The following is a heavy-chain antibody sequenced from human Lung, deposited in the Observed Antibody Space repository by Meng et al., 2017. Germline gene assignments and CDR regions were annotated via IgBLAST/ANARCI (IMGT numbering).Heavy chain of an antibody. CDR1: GGSISTFF. J-gene: IGHJ6*02. CDR2: VYYTGSS. D-gene: IGHD2-2*01. CDR3: ARGFRGSTSFQYGLDV. V-gene: IGHV4-59*01. Sequence: ESLKISCTVSGGSISTFFWNWIRQSPQKGLEWIGYVYYTGSSKYSPSLESRLTLSVDTTKNELSLRLNSVTAADTAIYYCARGFRGSTSFQYGLDVWGQGTTVTVSS.